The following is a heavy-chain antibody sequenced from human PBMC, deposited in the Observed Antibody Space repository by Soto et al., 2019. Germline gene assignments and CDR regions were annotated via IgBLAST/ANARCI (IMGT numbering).Heavy chain of an antibody. CDR1: GGTFSSYA. CDR3: ARTLKGYCSSTSCYSWFDP. V-gene: IGHV1-69*01. J-gene: IGHJ5*02. D-gene: IGHD2-2*01. CDR2: IIPIFGTA. Sequence: QVQLVQSGAEVKKPGSSVKVSCTASGGTFSSYAISWVRQAPGQGLEWMGGIIPIFGTANYAQKFQGRVTITADESTITAYMELSSLRSEDTAVYYCARTLKGYCSSTSCYSWFDPWGQGTLVTVSS.